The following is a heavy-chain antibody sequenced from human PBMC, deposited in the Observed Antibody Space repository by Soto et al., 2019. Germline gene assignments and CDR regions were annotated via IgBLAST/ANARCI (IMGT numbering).Heavy chain of an antibody. J-gene: IGHJ4*02. CDR2: ISWNSGSI. CDR3: AKDRYPYSSGWYYFDY. V-gene: IGHV3-9*01. D-gene: IGHD6-19*01. CDR1: GFTFDDYT. Sequence: EVQLVESGGGLVQPGRSLRLSCAASGFTFDDYTMHWVRQAPGKGLEWVSGISWNSGSIGYADSVKGRFTISRDNAKNSLYLQMNSLRAEDTALYYCAKDRYPYSSGWYYFDYWGQGTLVTVSS.